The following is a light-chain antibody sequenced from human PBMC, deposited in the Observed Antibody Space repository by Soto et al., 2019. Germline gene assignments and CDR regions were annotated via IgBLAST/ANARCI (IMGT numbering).Light chain of an antibody. Sequence: EIVLTQSPGTLSLSPGERATLSCRASQSINSISLTWYQQKPGQPPRLLIYGASSRATGIPDTFSGSGSGTDFTLTISRLEPEDFAVYYCQQYGNSVWTFGQGTKVEIK. J-gene: IGKJ1*01. CDR3: QQYGNSVWT. CDR2: GAS. CDR1: QSINSIS. V-gene: IGKV3-20*01.